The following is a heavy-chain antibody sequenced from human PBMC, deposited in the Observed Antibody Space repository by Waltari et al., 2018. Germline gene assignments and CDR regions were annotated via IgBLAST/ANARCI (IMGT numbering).Heavy chain of an antibody. Sequence: QVQLLESGGGVVQPGGSLRLSCAASGFNVSDYGMHWVRQAPGKGLEWLAVVSFDETTKYYADSVKGLFTISRDNSRNTVFLDMNSLRPEDTATYYCASVTGTGYWGQGTLVTVSS. D-gene: IGHD1-20*01. CDR3: ASVTGTGY. CDR1: GFNVSDYG. CDR2: VSFDETTK. J-gene: IGHJ4*02. V-gene: IGHV3-30*03.